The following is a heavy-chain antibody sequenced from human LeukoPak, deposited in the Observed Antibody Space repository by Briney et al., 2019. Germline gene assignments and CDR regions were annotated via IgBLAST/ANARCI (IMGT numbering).Heavy chain of an antibody. CDR3: ARGTDPTVWFGENYYYYMDV. V-gene: IGHV1-18*01. Sequence: ASVKVSCKASGYTFTSYGISWVRQAPGQGLEWMGWISAYNGNTNYAQKLQGRVTITRDTSASTAYMELSSLRSEDTAVYYCARGTDPTVWFGENYYYYMDVWGKGTTVTVSS. CDR1: GYTFTSYG. CDR2: ISAYNGNT. J-gene: IGHJ6*03. D-gene: IGHD3-10*01.